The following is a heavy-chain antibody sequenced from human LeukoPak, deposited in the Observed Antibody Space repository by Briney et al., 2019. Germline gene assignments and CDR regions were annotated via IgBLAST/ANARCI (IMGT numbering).Heavy chain of an antibody. Sequence: PGGSLRLSCAASGFTFSSYGMHWVRQAPGKGLEWVSAISGSGGSTYYADSVKGRFTISRDNSKNTLYLQMNSLRAEDMAVYYCAKGNYSNYPFDYWGQGTLVTVSS. V-gene: IGHV3-23*01. CDR3: AKGNYSNYPFDY. CDR2: ISGSGGST. CDR1: GFTFSSYG. J-gene: IGHJ4*02. D-gene: IGHD4-11*01.